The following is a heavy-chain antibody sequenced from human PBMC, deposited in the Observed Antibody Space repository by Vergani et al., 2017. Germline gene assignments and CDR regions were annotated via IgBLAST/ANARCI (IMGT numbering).Heavy chain of an antibody. CDR1: GYSFTSYW. CDR2: IYPGDSDT. CDR3: ARQGGLLWFGEFYYFDY. Sequence: EVQLVQSGVEVKKPGESLKISCKGSGYSFTSYWIGWVSQMPGKGLEWMGIIYPGDSDTRYSPSFQGQVTISADKSISTAYLQWSSLKASDTAMYYCARQGGLLWFGEFYYFDYWGQGTLVTVSS. D-gene: IGHD3-10*01. J-gene: IGHJ4*02. V-gene: IGHV5-51*01.